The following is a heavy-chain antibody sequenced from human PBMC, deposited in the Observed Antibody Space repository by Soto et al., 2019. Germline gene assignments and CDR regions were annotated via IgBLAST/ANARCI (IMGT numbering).Heavy chain of an antibody. CDR1: DGSFSGYY. CDR3: ARPGFRCSNSKWFDP. Sequence: QVQLQQWGAGLLKPSETLSLTCAVSDGSFSGYYWTWIRQSPGKGLEWIGEINHSGRTNYNPSLRRLVTISVAPSKNQSSLKLTSVTAADTAVYYCARPGFRCSNSKWFDPWGQGTLVTVSS. J-gene: IGHJ5*02. D-gene: IGHD1-1*01. CDR2: INHSGRT. V-gene: IGHV4-34*01.